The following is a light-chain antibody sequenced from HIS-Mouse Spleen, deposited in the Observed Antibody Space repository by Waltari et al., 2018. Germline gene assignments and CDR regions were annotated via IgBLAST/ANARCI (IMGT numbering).Light chain of an antibody. V-gene: IGKV1-9*01. J-gene: IGKJ1*01. Sequence: DIQLTQSPSFLSASVGDRGTITCWASQGISSYLAWYQQKPGKAPKLLIYAASTLQSGVPSRFSGSGSGTEFTLTISSLQPEDFATYYCQQLNSYPPTFGQGTKVEIK. CDR1: QGISSY. CDR2: AAS. CDR3: QQLNSYPPT.